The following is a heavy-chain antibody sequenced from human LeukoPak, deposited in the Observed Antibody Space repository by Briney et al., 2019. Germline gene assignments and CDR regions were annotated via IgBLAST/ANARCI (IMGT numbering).Heavy chain of an antibody. CDR2: IIPIFGTA. V-gene: IGHV1-69*13. CDR3: ASIGSSAYIPFDY. D-gene: IGHD3-22*01. J-gene: IGHJ4*02. CDR1: GGTFSSYA. Sequence: SVKVSCKASGGTFSSYAISWVRQAPGQGLEWMGGIIPIFGTANYAQKFQGRVTITADESTSTAYMELSSLRSEDTAVYYCASIGSSAYIPFDYWGQGTLVTVSS.